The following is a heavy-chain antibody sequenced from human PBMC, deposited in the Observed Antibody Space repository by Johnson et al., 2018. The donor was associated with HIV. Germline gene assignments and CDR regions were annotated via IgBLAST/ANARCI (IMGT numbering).Heavy chain of an antibody. CDR1: GFTVSSNY. CDR3: ARVHYDSSGYLLKGGAFDI. D-gene: IGHD3-22*01. J-gene: IGHJ3*02. Sequence: ESGGGLVQPGGSLRLSCAASGFTVSSNYMSWVRQAPGKGLEWVSLIYSGDSTYYADSVKGSFTISRDNSKNKQYLQMNSLRAEDTAWYYRARVHYDSSGYLLKGGAFDIWGQGTMVTVSS. CDR2: IYSGDST. V-gene: IGHV3-66*01.